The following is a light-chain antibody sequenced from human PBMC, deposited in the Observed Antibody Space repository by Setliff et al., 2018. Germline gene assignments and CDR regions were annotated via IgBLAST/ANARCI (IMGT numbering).Light chain of an antibody. Sequence: QSALTQPPSASGTPGQRVTISCSGSSSNLGSNTVNWYRHLPGTAPKLLIYSNSQRPSGVPDRFSGSKSGTSASLVISGLQPGDEADYYCAAWDDNLNGYVFGTGTKVTVL. V-gene: IGLV1-44*01. CDR2: SNS. J-gene: IGLJ1*01. CDR3: AAWDDNLNGYV. CDR1: SSNLGSNT.